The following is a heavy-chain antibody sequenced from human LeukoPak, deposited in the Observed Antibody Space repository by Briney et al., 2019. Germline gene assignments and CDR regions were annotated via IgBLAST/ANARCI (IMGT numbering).Heavy chain of an antibody. J-gene: IGHJ4*02. Sequence: GGSLRLSCAASGFTFSSYAIHWVRQAPGKGLEWVAFIRYDGSNKYYADSVKGRFTISRDNSKNTLYLQMNSLRAEDTAVYYCARGNGHRSRLEKFDYWGQGTLVTVSS. CDR1: GFTFSSYA. V-gene: IGHV3-30*02. D-gene: IGHD2-8*01. CDR2: IRYDGSNK. CDR3: ARGNGHRSRLEKFDY.